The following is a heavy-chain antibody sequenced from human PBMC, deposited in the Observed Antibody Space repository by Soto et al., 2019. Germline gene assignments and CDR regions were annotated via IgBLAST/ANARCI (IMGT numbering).Heavy chain of an antibody. CDR3: ARHLSMTTVGYY. D-gene: IGHD4-17*01. V-gene: IGHV4-39*01. J-gene: IGHJ4*02. Sequence: SETLSLTCTVSGGSISSSSYYWGWIRQPPGKGLEWIGSIYYSGSTYYNPPLKSRVTISVDTSKNQFSLKLSSVTAADTAVYYCARHLSMTTVGYYWGQGTLVTVSS. CDR1: GGSISSSSYY. CDR2: IYYSGST.